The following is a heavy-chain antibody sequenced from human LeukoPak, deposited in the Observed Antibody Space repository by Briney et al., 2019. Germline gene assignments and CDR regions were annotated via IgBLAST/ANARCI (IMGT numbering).Heavy chain of an antibody. Sequence: GGSLRLSCAASGLTFNSYAMSWVRQAPGKGLEWVSAISGSGGSTYYADSVKGRFTISRDNSKNTLYLQMNSLRAEDTAVYYCAKHGAGSGSYYYYYGMDVWGQGTTVTVSS. CDR2: ISGSGGST. D-gene: IGHD1-26*01. CDR3: AKHGAGSGSYYYYYGMDV. V-gene: IGHV3-23*01. CDR1: GLTFNSYA. J-gene: IGHJ6*02.